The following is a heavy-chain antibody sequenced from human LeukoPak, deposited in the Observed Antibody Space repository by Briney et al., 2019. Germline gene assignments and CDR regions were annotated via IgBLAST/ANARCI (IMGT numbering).Heavy chain of an antibody. Sequence: ASVKVSCKASGYTFTSYGISWVRQAPGQGLEWMGWISVYNGNTKYAQKLQGRVTMTTDTATSTANMELRSLRSDDTAVYYCARSGSIAVAGTNWGDSDYWGQGTLVTVSS. J-gene: IGHJ4*02. CDR2: ISVYNGNT. CDR1: GYTFTSYG. D-gene: IGHD6-19*01. V-gene: IGHV1-18*01. CDR3: ARSGSIAVAGTNWGDSDY.